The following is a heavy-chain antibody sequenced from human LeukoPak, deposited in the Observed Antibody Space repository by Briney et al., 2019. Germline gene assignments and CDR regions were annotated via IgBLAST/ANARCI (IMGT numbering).Heavy chain of an antibody. V-gene: IGHV3-23*01. CDR1: GFTFSSYA. D-gene: IGHD3-3*01. Sequence: GGSLRLSCAASGFTFSSYAMSWVRQAPGKGLEWVSAISGSGGSTYYADSVKGRFTTSRDNSKNTLYLQMNSLRAEDTAVYYCAKETHYDFWSGYSYGMDVWGQGTTVTVSS. J-gene: IGHJ6*02. CDR3: AKETHYDFWSGYSYGMDV. CDR2: ISGSGGST.